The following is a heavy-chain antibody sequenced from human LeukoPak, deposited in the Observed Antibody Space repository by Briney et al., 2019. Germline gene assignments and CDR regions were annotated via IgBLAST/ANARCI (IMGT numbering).Heavy chain of an antibody. CDR3: ASNNWCRFDY. CDR1: GFIFSSYN. V-gene: IGHV3-21*06. J-gene: IGHJ4*02. Sequence: GGSLRLSCAASGFIFSSYNMNWVRQAPGKGLEWVSYISTSSTYIYYGDSLKGRFTISRDNAKNSLYLQMDSLRAEDTAVYYCASNNWCRFDYWGQGTLVTVSS. CDR2: ISTSSTYI. D-gene: IGHD1-1*01.